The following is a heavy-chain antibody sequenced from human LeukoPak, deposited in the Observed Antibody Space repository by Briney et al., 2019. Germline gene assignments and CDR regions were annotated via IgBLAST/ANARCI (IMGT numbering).Heavy chain of an antibody. CDR2: ISSSSSYI. V-gene: IGHV3-21*01. CDR1: GFTFSSYS. D-gene: IGHD3-22*01. CDR3: ARSGYYDSSGYYHANFDY. J-gene: IGHJ4*02. Sequence: PGGSLTLSCAASGFTFSSYSMNWVRPAPGKGLEWVSSISSSSSYIYYADSVKGPFTLSRDNAKNSLYLQMNSLRAEDTAVYYCARSGYYDSSGYYHANFDYWGQGTLVTVSS.